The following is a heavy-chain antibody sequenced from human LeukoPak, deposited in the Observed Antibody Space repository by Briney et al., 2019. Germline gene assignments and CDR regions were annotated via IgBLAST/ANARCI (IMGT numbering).Heavy chain of an antibody. CDR2: IGNRASRYST. CDR1: GYGFSDQY. V-gene: IGHV3-72*01. Sequence: GGSLRLSCIASGYGFSDQYMDWVRQAPGKGLQWVGRIGNRASRYSTDYAASVKGRFTISRDNAKNTLYLQMNSLRAEDTAVYYCARDWVGANFFDYWGQGTLVTVTS. J-gene: IGHJ4*02. CDR3: ARDWVGANFFDY. D-gene: IGHD1-26*01.